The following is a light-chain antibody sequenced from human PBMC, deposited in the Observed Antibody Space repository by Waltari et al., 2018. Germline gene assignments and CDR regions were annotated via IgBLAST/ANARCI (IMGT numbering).Light chain of an antibody. CDR2: DVN. J-gene: IGLJ2*01. CDR3: CSYAGDSTLI. Sequence: QSALTQPASVSGSPGQSITTSCTGTSSNVGGYTLFSWYQQHPGKAPQLIIYDVNKRPSGISHRFSGSKSGNTASLTISGLQADDESDYYCCSYAGDSTLIFGGGTKLTVL. CDR1: SSNVGGYTL. V-gene: IGLV2-23*02.